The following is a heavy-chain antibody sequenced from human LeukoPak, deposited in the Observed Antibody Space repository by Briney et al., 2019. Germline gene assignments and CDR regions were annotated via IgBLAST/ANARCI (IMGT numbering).Heavy chain of an antibody. CDR3: ASLDGYCSGGSCYSPDYYGMDV. J-gene: IGHJ6*02. CDR2: IIPIFGIA. V-gene: IGHV1-69*04. D-gene: IGHD2-15*01. CDR1: GGTFRRYA. Sequence: SVKVSCKASGGTFRRYAISWVRQAPGQGLEWMGRIIPIFGIANYAQKLQGRVTITADKSTSTAYMELRSLRSEDTAVYYCASLDGYCSGGSCYSPDYYGMDVWGQGTTVTVSS.